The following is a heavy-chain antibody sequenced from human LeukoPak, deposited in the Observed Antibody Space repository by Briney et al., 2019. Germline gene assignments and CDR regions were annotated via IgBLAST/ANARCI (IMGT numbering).Heavy chain of an antibody. J-gene: IGHJ3*02. CDR1: GFTFSSSA. D-gene: IGHD4-17*01. CDR3: AKEGDYGEYEVGAFDI. Sequence: GSLRLSCAASGFTFSSSAMTWVHQAPGKGLEWVSSLTGGSDNSEHADSVKGRFTISRDNSKNTLYLQMNSLRAEDTAVYYCAKEGDYGEYEVGAFDIWGQGTMVTVSS. CDR2: LTGGSDNS. V-gene: IGHV3-23*01.